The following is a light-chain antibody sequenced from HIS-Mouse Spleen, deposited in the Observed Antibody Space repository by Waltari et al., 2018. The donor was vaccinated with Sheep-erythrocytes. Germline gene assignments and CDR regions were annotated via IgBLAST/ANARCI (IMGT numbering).Light chain of an antibody. CDR3: QVWDSSSDHYV. CDR2: DDS. CDR1: NIGSKS. Sequence: SYVLTQPPSVSVAPGKTARITCGGNNIGSKSVHWYQQKPGQAPVLVVYDDSDRPSGSPERVSGSNSGNTATLTISRVEAGDEADYYCQVWDSSSDHYVFGTGTKVTVL. V-gene: IGLV3-21*03. J-gene: IGLJ1*01.